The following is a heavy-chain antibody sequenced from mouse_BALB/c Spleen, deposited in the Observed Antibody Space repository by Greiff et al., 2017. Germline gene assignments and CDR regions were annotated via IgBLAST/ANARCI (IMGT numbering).Heavy chain of an antibody. CDR2: IWGDGST. D-gene: IGHD2-1*01. J-gene: IGHJ4*01. Sequence: VHLVESGPGLVAPSQSLSITCTVSGFSLTGYGVNWVRQPPGKGLEWLGMIWGDGSTDYNSALKSRLSISKDNSKSQVFLKMNSLQTDDTARYYCARIYYGNYGAMDYWGQGTSVTVSS. V-gene: IGHV2-6-7*01. CDR3: ARIYYGNYGAMDY. CDR1: GFSLTGYG.